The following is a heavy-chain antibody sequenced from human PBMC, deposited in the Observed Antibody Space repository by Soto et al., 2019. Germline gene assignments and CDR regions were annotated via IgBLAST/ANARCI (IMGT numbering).Heavy chain of an antibody. CDR3: ARAREALYFDY. Sequence: VASVKVSCKASGYTFTGYYMHWVRQAPGQGLEWKGWINPNSGGTNYAQKFQGRVTMTRDTSISTAYMELSRLRSDDTAVYYCARAREALYFDYWGQGTLVTVSS. V-gene: IGHV1-2*02. D-gene: IGHD1-26*01. J-gene: IGHJ4*02. CDR1: GYTFTGYY. CDR2: INPNSGGT.